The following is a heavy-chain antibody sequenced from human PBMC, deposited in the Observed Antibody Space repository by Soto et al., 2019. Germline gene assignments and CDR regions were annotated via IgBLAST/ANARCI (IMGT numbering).Heavy chain of an antibody. D-gene: IGHD6-13*01. Sequence: EVQLLESGGGLVQPGGSLRLSCAASGFTFSNYAVTWVRQAPGKGLEWVSTISGSGGSTYYADSVKGRFTISRDNSKNTLYLQMSSLRAEDTAVYYCDQDKGSSWYEIDYWGQGTLVTVSS. CDR3: DQDKGSSWYEIDY. J-gene: IGHJ4*02. CDR2: ISGSGGST. V-gene: IGHV3-23*01. CDR1: GFTFSNYA.